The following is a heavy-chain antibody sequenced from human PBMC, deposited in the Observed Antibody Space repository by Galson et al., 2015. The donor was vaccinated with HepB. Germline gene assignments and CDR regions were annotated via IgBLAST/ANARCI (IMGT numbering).Heavy chain of an antibody. CDR3: ARRYCSGTSCYLFDP. CDR1: GGTFNSFA. J-gene: IGHJ5*02. V-gene: IGHV1-69*06. D-gene: IGHD2-2*01. Sequence: SVKVSCKASGGTFNSFALSWVRQAPGPGHEWMGEVIPIFGTVIYAQKCQDRVTITADNSTSTAYVQLSSLRSEDTAVYYCARRYCSGTSCYLFDPWGQGTLVTVSS. CDR2: VIPIFGTV.